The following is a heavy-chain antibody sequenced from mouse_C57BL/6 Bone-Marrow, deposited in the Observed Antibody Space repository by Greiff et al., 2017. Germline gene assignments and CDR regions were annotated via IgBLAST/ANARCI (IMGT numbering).Heavy chain of an antibody. J-gene: IGHJ3*01. V-gene: IGHV14-1*01. CDR3: TPLLLEAY. D-gene: IGHD1-1*01. CDR1: GFNIKDYY. Sequence: EVQLKESGAELVRPGASVKLSCTASGFNIKDYYMHWVKQRPEQGLEWIGRIDPEDGDTEYAPKFQGKDTMTADTSSNTAYLQLSSLTSEDTAVYYCTPLLLEAYWGQGTLVTVSA. CDR2: IDPEDGDT.